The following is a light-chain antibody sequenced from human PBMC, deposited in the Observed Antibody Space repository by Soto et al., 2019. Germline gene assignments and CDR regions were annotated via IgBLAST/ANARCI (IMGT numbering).Light chain of an antibody. CDR1: SSDVGGYNY. V-gene: IGLV2-14*01. J-gene: IGLJ1*01. Sequence: QSVLTQPASVSGSPGQSITISCTGTSSDVGGYNYVSWYQQHLGKAPKLMIYDVSNRPSGVSNRFSGSKSGNTASLTISWLQAEDEADYYCSSYTSSSTLFYVFGTGTKVTVL. CDR2: DVS. CDR3: SSYTSSSTLFYV.